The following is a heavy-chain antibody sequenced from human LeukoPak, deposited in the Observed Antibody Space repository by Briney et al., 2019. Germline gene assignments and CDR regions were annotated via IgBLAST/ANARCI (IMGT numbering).Heavy chain of an antibody. D-gene: IGHD3/OR15-3a*01. CDR2: ISGGGAST. Sequence: GGSLRFSCSASGFTFSGYAMSWVRQAQGKGLEWVSAISGGGASTYYADSVKGRFTISRDNSKNTLYLQMNSLRAEDTAVYYCAKDLIPLQVGWTLDYWGQGTLVTVSS. V-gene: IGHV3-23*01. CDR1: GFTFSGYA. J-gene: IGHJ4*02. CDR3: AKDLIPLQVGWTLDY.